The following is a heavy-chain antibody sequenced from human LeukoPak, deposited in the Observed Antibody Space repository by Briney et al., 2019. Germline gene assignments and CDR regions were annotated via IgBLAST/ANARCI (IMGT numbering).Heavy chain of an antibody. V-gene: IGHV4-39*01. J-gene: IGHJ3*01. CDR1: GGSISSSTYY. CDR2: IYYSGIT. Sequence: SETLSLTCTVSGGSISSSTYYWGWIRQPPGKGLEWIGSIYYSGITYNNPDLKSRVTIFVDTSKNQFSLKLSSVTATDTAVYYCARTYGDYDDAFDVWGQGTMVTVSS. CDR3: ARTYGDYDDAFDV. D-gene: IGHD4-17*01.